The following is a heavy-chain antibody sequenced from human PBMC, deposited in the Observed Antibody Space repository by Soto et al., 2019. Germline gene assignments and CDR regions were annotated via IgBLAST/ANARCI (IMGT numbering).Heavy chain of an antibody. CDR2: IYYSGSN. V-gene: IGHV4-39*01. J-gene: IGHJ6*02. D-gene: IGHD2-2*02. CDR1: GGSISSSSYY. CDR3: ARPSAAISATGYYYGMDV. Sequence: SETLSLTCTVSGGSISSSSYYWGWIRQPPGKGLEWIGSIYYSGSNYYNPSLKSRVTISVDTSKNQFSLKLSSVTAADTAVYYCARPSAAISATGYYYGMDVWGQGTTVTVSS.